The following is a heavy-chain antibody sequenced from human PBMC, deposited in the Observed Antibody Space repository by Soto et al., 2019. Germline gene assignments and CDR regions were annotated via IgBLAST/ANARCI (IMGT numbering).Heavy chain of an antibody. V-gene: IGHV3-21*01. CDR3: ARTIAARPYYYYGMDF. CDR2: ITSSSSYI. Sequence: GWSLRLSCPASGFTFSSYCINWVSQAPGTGIEWVSSITSSSSYINYGDSVKGRFTISRDTDKNSLNLQMNSLRAEDTAVYYCARTIAARPYYYYGMDFWGQGTRVTVSS. J-gene: IGHJ6*02. D-gene: IGHD6-6*01. CDR1: GFTFSSYC.